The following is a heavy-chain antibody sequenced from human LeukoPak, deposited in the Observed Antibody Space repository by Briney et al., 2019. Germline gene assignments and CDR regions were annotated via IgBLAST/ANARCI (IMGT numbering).Heavy chain of an antibody. Sequence: SETLSLTCTVSGGFISSYYWSWIRQPPGKGLEWIGYIHYRGSTNYNPSLRSRVTMSVDTSKNQFSLKLTSVTAADTAVYYCARDFKYYGSSGYYAFDIWGQGTMVTVSS. J-gene: IGHJ3*02. D-gene: IGHD3-22*01. CDR3: ARDFKYYGSSGYYAFDI. V-gene: IGHV4-59*01. CDR1: GGFISSYY. CDR2: IHYRGST.